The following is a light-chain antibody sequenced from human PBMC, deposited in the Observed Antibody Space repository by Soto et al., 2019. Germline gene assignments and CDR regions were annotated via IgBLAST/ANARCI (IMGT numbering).Light chain of an antibody. Sequence: EIVMTQSPATLAVSPGERATLSCRASQTVSGSLARYQQKPGQAPRLLIYGASSTATGIPDRFSGSGAGTDVTLTISRLEHEDFAVYYCQQYSSPITFGQGTRLEIK. CDR2: GAS. CDR1: QTVSGS. V-gene: IGKV3-20*01. CDR3: QQYSSPIT. J-gene: IGKJ5*01.